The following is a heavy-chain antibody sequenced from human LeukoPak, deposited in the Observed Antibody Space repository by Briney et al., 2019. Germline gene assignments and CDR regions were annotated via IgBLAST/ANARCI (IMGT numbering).Heavy chain of an antibody. Sequence: SETLSLTCTVSGGSISSGGYYWSWIRQHPGKGLEWIGYIYTSGSTNYNPSLKSRVTISVDTSKNQFSLKLSSVTAADTAVYYCARHGVDWSHDAFDIWGQGTMVTVSS. J-gene: IGHJ3*02. V-gene: IGHV4-61*08. CDR3: ARHGVDWSHDAFDI. CDR1: GGSISSGGYY. CDR2: IYTSGST. D-gene: IGHD3-9*01.